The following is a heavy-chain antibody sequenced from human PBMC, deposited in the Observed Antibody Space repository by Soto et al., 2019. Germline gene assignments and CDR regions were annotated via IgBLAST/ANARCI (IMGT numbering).Heavy chain of an antibody. CDR1: GFTFSSYA. CDR3: AKENYFWSGYHPDAFDI. V-gene: IGHV3-23*01. J-gene: IGHJ3*02. CDR2: ISGSGGST. Sequence: GGSLRLSCAASGFTFSSYAMSWVRQAPGKGLEWVSAISGSGGSTYYADSVKGRFTISRDNSKNTLYLQMNSLRAEDTALYYCAKENYFWSGYHPDAFDIWGQGTMVTVSS. D-gene: IGHD3-3*01.